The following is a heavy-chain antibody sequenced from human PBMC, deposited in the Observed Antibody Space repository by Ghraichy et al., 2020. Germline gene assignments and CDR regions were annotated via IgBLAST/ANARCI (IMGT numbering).Heavy chain of an antibody. Sequence: SETLSLTCTVSGGSISSYYWSWIRQPAGKGLEWIGRIYTSGSTNYNPSLKSRVTMSVDTSKNQFSLKLSSVTAADTAVYYCARDTIAVAGTDYYYYYGMDVWGQGTTVTVSS. CDR2: IYTSGST. CDR1: GGSISSYY. V-gene: IGHV4-4*07. CDR3: ARDTIAVAGTDYYYYYGMDV. D-gene: IGHD6-19*01. J-gene: IGHJ6*02.